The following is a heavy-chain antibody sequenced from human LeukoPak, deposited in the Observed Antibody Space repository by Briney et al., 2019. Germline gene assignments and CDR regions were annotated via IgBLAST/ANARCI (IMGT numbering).Heavy chain of an antibody. D-gene: IGHD6-13*01. CDR2: ISSSSSYI. CDR3: ARASSWYGSGYFQH. Sequence: GGSLRLSCAASGFTFSSYSMNWVRQAPGKGLEWVSSISSSSSYIYYADSVKGRFTISRDNAKNSLYLQMNSLRAEDTAVYYCARASSWYGSGYFQHWGQGTLVTVSS. CDR1: GFTFSSYS. V-gene: IGHV3-21*01. J-gene: IGHJ1*01.